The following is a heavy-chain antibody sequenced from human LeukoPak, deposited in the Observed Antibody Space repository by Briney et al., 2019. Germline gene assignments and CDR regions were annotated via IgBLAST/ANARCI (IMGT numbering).Heavy chain of an antibody. Sequence: GGSLRLSCAASGFTVSSNYMSWVRQAPGKGLEWVSVIYSGGSTYYADSVKGRFTISRDNSKNTLYLQMNSLRAEDTAVYYCAREPVAAADTFDYWGQGTLVTVSS. D-gene: IGHD6-13*01. CDR1: GFTVSSNY. CDR2: IYSGGST. J-gene: IGHJ4*02. CDR3: AREPVAAADTFDY. V-gene: IGHV3-53*01.